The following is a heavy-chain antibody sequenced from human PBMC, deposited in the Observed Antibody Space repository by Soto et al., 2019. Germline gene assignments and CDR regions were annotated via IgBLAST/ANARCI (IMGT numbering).Heavy chain of an antibody. V-gene: IGHV1-69*02. CDR3: AVGGERWLQLQLGEDYYFDY. CDR2: IIPILGIA. D-gene: IGHD5-12*01. Sequence: SVKVSCKASGGTFSSYTISWVRQAPGQGLEWMGRIIPILGIANYAQKFQGRVTITADKSTSTAYMELSSLRSEDTAVYYCAVGGERWLQLQLGEDYYFDYWG. J-gene: IGHJ4*01. CDR1: GGTFSSYT.